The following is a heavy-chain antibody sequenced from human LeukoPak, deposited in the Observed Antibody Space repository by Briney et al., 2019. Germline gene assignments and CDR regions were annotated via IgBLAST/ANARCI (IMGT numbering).Heavy chain of an antibody. CDR3: ARGSCSSTSCHPHFDY. Sequence: PGGSLRLSCAASGFTFSSYAMHWVRQAPGKGLEWVAVISYDGSNKYYADSVKGRFTISRDNSKNTLYLQMNSLRAEDTAVYYCARGSCSSTSCHPHFDYWGQGTLVTVSS. CDR1: GFTFSSYA. CDR2: ISYDGSNK. J-gene: IGHJ4*02. D-gene: IGHD2-2*01. V-gene: IGHV3-30-3*01.